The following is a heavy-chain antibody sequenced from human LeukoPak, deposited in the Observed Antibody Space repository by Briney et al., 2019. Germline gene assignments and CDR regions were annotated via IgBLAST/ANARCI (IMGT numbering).Heavy chain of an antibody. CDR1: GYTFTCYY. CDR2: INPNSGGT. Sequence: GSVQVSCKASGYTFTCYYMHWVRPPPGQGLEWMGWINPNSGGTNYAQKFQGRVTITRDTSISTAYMELSRLRSDDTAVYYCASGVSWKYYFDYWGQGTLVTVSS. D-gene: IGHD1-1*01. CDR3: ASGVSWKYYFDY. V-gene: IGHV1-2*02. J-gene: IGHJ4*02.